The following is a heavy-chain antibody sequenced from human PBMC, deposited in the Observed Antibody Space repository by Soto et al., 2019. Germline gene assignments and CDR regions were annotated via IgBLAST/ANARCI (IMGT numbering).Heavy chain of an antibody. CDR3: AKSLQDDYGDSGPAEYFQH. CDR2: ISYDGSNK. V-gene: IGHV3-30*18. D-gene: IGHD4-17*01. CDR1: GFTFSSYG. Sequence: GGSLRLSCAASGFTFSSYGMHWVRQAPGKGLEWVAVISYDGSNKYYADSVKGRFTISRDNSKNTLYLQMNSLRAEDTAVYYCAKSLQDDYGDSGPAEYFQHWGQGTLVTVSS. J-gene: IGHJ1*01.